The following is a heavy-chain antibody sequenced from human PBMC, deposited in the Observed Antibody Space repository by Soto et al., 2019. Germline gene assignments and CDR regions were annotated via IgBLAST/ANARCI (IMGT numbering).Heavy chain of an antibody. Sequence: GGSLRLSCAASGFTVSSNYMSWVRQAPGKGLEWVSVIYSGGSTYYADSVKGRFTISRDNSKNTLYLQMNSLRAEDTAMYYCARDRLSSSSRDAFDIWGQGTMVTVSS. V-gene: IGHV3-53*01. CDR3: ARDRLSSSSRDAFDI. CDR2: IYSGGST. D-gene: IGHD6-6*01. CDR1: GFTVSSNY. J-gene: IGHJ3*02.